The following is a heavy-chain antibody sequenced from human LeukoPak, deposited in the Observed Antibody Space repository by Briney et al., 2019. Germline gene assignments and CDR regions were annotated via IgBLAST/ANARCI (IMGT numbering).Heavy chain of an antibody. V-gene: IGHV3-23*01. CDR2: ISGRGGST. J-gene: IGHJ6*03. CDR1: GLTFSSYA. Sequence: GGSLRLSCAASGLTFSSYAMRGGPEAPGEGQERGSAISGRGGSTYYAHRVRGRFPIYRDNSNNPVYLQMNSLRAEDTTVYYCAKDGVKAYYYYYIDVWGQGTTVTVSS. CDR3: AKDGVKAYYYYYIDV.